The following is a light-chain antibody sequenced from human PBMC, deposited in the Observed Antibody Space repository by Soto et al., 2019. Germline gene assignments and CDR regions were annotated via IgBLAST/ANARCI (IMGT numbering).Light chain of an antibody. V-gene: IGKV1-39*01. J-gene: IGKJ3*01. Sequence: DIQMTQYPSSLSASVGDRVTIICRSSQNINNYLNWYQQKPGKAPKLLIYSATNLQNGVPSRFSGRGFGTEFTLTVSSLQPEDFATYFCQQSYGTPLLFGPGTNVDNK. CDR1: QNINNY. CDR2: SAT. CDR3: QQSYGTPLL.